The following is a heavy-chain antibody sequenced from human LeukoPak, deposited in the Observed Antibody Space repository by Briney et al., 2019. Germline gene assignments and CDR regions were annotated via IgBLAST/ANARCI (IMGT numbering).Heavy chain of an antibody. Sequence: PSETLSLTCTVSGGSISSSSYYWGWIRQPPGKGLEWIGSIYYSGSTYYNPSLKSRVTISVDTSKNQFSLKLSSVTAADTAVYYCASLLAYCGGDCYHWGQGTLVTVSS. CDR1: GGSISSSSYY. D-gene: IGHD2-21*02. J-gene: IGHJ5*02. V-gene: IGHV4-39*01. CDR3: ASLLAYCGGDCYH. CDR2: IYYSGST.